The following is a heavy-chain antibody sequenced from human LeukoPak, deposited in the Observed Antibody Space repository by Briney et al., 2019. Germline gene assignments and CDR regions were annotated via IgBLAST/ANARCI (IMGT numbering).Heavy chain of an antibody. J-gene: IGHJ4*02. D-gene: IGHD3-10*01. Sequence: PGGSLRLSCAASGFTFSSYSMNWVRQAPVKGLEWVSSISSSSSYIYYADSVKGRFTISRDNAKNSLYLQMNSLRAEDTAVYYCARDDVLLWFGELNYFDYWGQGTLVTVSS. CDR2: ISSSSSYI. V-gene: IGHV3-21*01. CDR1: GFTFSSYS. CDR3: ARDDVLLWFGELNYFDY.